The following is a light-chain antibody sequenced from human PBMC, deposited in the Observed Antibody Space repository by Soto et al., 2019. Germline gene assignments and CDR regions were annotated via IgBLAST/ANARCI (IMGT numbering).Light chain of an antibody. Sequence: DIVMTQSPDSLAVSLGERATINCKSSQSVLSSSNNNNYLAWYQQKPGQPPKLLIYAASTLQSGVPSRFSGSGSGTEFTLTISSLQPEDFATYYCQQLNSYPFTFGPGTKVDIK. CDR2: AAS. CDR3: QQLNSYPFT. J-gene: IGKJ3*01. CDR1: QSVLSSSNNNNY. V-gene: IGKV4-1*01.